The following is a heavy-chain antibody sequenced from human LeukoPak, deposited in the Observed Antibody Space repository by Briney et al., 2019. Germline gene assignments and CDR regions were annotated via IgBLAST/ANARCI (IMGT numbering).Heavy chain of an antibody. D-gene: IGHD7-27*01. J-gene: IGHJ4*02. CDR3: ARDLNWGFDH. Sequence: GGSLRLSCAASGFSFSSYSMNWVRQAPGKGLEWVSYLNGRSENINYADSVKGRFTISRDNAKNSLYLETNSLRDEDTAVYYCARDLNWGFDHWGQGTLVTVSS. CDR1: GFSFSSYS. V-gene: IGHV3-48*02. CDR2: LNGRSENI.